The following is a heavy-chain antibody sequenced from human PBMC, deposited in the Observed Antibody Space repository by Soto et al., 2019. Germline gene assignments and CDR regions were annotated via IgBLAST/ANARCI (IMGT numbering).Heavy chain of an antibody. V-gene: IGHV3-23*01. CDR1: GFTFSSYA. CDR2: ISGSGGST. J-gene: IGHJ6*02. CDR3: AKDKEVCFGELEYYYYGMDV. Sequence: EVQLLESGGGLVQPGGSLRLSCAASGFTFSSYAMSWVRQAPGKGLEWVSAISGSGGSTYYADSVKGRFTISRDNSKNTLYLQMNSLRAEDTAVYYCAKDKEVCFGELEYYYYGMDVWGQGTTVTVSS. D-gene: IGHD3-10*01.